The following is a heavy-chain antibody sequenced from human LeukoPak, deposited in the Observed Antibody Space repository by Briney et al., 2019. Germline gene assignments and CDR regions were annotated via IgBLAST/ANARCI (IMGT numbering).Heavy chain of an antibody. Sequence: SVKVSCKASGGTFSFGTAGVTWVRQAPGQGLEWMGGIIPIFGTANYAQKFQGRVTITADESTSTAYMELSSLRSEDTAVYYCARELVDIVGATNDAFDIWGQGTMVTVSS. D-gene: IGHD1-26*01. J-gene: IGHJ3*02. CDR1: GGTFSFGTAG. CDR3: ARELVDIVGATNDAFDI. CDR2: IIPIFGTA. V-gene: IGHV1-69*13.